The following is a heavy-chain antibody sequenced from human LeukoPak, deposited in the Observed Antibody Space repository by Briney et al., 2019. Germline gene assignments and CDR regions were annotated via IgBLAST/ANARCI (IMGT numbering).Heavy chain of an antibody. J-gene: IGHJ4*02. Sequence: PSETLSLTCTVSGYSISSGYYWGWIRQPPGKGLEWIGSMYYSGNTYYNPSLKSRVTISVDTSKNQFSLRLTSVTAADTAVYYCARQTGSGLFILPGGQGTLVTVSS. V-gene: IGHV4-38-2*02. CDR1: GYSISSGYY. CDR3: ARQTGSGLFILP. D-gene: IGHD3/OR15-3a*01. CDR2: MYYSGNT.